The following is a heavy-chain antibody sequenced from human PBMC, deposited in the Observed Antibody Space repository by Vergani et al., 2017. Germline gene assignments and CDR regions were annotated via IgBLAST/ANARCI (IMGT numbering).Heavy chain of an antibody. Sequence: QVQLVQSGAEVKKPGSSVKVSCKASGGTFSSYAISWVRQAPGQGLEWMGRIIPIFGTANYAQKFQGRVTITADESTSTAYMELSSLRSEDTAVYYCAGEGNYYDSTGFGPGGSFDWGPGTLVTVSS. J-gene: IGHJ4*02. CDR3: AGEGNYYDSTGFGPGGSFD. V-gene: IGHV1-69*15. CDR2: IIPIFGTA. D-gene: IGHD3-22*01. CDR1: GGTFSSYA.